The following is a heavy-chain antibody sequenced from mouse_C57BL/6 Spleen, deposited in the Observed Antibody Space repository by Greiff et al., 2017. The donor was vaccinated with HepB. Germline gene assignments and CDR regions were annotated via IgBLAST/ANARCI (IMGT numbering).Heavy chain of an antibody. CDR3: ARVYPYFDY. V-gene: IGHV5-4*01. D-gene: IGHD2-3*01. CDR1: GFTFSSYA. J-gene: IGHJ2*01. CDR2: ISDGGSYT. Sequence: VQLQQSGGGLVKPGGSLKLSCAASGFTFSSYAMSWVRQTPEKRLEWVATISDGGSYTYYPDNVKGRFTISRDNAKNNLYLQMSHLKSEDTAMYYCARVYPYFDYWGQGTTLTVSS.